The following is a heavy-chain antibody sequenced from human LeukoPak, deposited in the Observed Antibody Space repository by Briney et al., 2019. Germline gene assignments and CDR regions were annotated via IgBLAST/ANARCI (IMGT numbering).Heavy chain of an antibody. V-gene: IGHV4-38-2*01. CDR1: GYSISSGYY. D-gene: IGHD1-26*01. CDR3: ARLVGASIPNYMDV. J-gene: IGHJ6*03. Sequence: PSETLSLTCAVSGYSISSGYYWGWIRQPPGKGLEWIGSIYHSGSTYYNPSLKSRVTISVDTSKNQFSLRLSSATAADTAVYCCARLVGASIPNYMDVWGKGTTVTVSS. CDR2: IYHSGST.